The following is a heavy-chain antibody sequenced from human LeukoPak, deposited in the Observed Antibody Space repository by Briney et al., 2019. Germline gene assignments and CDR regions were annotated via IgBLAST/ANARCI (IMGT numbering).Heavy chain of an antibody. CDR1: GYTFTSYG. J-gene: IGHJ4*02. Sequence: ASVKVSCKASGYTFTSYGISWVRQAPGQGLEWMGWISAYNGNTNYAQKLQGRVTMTTDTSTSTAYMELRSLRSDDTAVYYCARTAVYYDSSGYYDYFDYWGQGTLVTVSS. CDR3: ARTAVYYDSSGYYDYFDY. D-gene: IGHD3-22*01. V-gene: IGHV1-18*01. CDR2: ISAYNGNT.